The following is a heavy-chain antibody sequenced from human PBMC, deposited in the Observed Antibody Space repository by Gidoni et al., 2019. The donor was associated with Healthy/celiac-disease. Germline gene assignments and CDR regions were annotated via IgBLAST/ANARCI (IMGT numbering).Heavy chain of an antibody. Sequence: QVQLQESGPGLVMPSQPLSLTCPVSGVSLSSGDYYLRWIRQPPGKGMEWIGYIYYSGSTYYNPSLKSRVTISVDTSKNQFSLKMSSVTAADTAVYYGARAQHTYYYDSSGDYGGYYFDYWGQGTLVTVSS. V-gene: IGHV4-30-4*01. CDR3: ARAQHTYYYDSSGDYGGYYFDY. CDR2: IYYSGST. J-gene: IGHJ4*02. D-gene: IGHD3-22*01. CDR1: GVSLSSGDYY.